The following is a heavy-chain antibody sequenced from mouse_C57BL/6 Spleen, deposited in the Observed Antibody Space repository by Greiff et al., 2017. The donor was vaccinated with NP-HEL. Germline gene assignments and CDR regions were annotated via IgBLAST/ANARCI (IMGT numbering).Heavy chain of an antibody. V-gene: IGHV1-64*01. D-gene: IGHD1-1*01. J-gene: IGHJ2*01. CDR1: GYTFTSYW. CDR2: IHPNSGST. Sequence: VQLQQSGAELVKPGASVKLSCKASGYTFTSYWMHWVKQRPGQGLEWIGMIHPNSGSTNYNEKFKSKATLTVDKSSSTAYMQLSSLTSEDSAVYYCARITTVVAHFDYWGQGTTLTVSS. CDR3: ARITTVVAHFDY.